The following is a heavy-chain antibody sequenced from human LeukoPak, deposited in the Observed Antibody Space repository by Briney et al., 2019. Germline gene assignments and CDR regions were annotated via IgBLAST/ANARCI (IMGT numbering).Heavy chain of an antibody. CDR3: ARVWHGSGSYYPKPPDY. Sequence: SETLSLTCAVYGGSFSGYYWSWIRQPPGKGLEWIGEINHSGSTNYNPSLKSRVTISVDTSKNQFSLKLSSVTAADTAVYYYARVWHGSGSYYPKPPDYWGQGTLVTVSS. D-gene: IGHD3-10*01. V-gene: IGHV4-34*01. CDR1: GGSFSGYY. J-gene: IGHJ4*02. CDR2: INHSGST.